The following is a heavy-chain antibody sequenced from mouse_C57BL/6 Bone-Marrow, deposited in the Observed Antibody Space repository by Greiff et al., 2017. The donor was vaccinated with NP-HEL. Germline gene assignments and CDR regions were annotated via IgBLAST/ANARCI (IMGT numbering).Heavy chain of an antibody. D-gene: IGHD2-4*01. CDR1: GFTFSSYG. CDR3: ASPYDYDVAWSAY. J-gene: IGHJ3*01. Sequence: EVKLVESGGDLVKPGGSLKLSCAASGFTFSSYGMSWVRQTPDKRLEWVATISSGGSYTYYPDSVKGRFTISRDNAKNTLYLQMSSLKSEDTAMYYCASPYDYDVAWSAYWGQGTLVTVSA. CDR2: ISSGGSYT. V-gene: IGHV5-6*01.